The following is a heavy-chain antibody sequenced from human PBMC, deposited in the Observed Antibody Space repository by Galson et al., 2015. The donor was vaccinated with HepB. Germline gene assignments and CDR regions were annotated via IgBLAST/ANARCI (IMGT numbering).Heavy chain of an antibody. J-gene: IGHJ6*02. CDR1: GFTFSSYG. CDR3: AKGLSYGDYAYYYYYGMDV. CDR2: ISYDGSNK. Sequence: SLRLSCAASGFTFSSYGMHWVRQAPGKGLEWVAVISYDGSNKYYADSVKGRFTISRDNSKNTLYLQMNSLRAEDTAVYYCAKGLSYGDYAYYYYYGMDVWGQGTTVTVSS. D-gene: IGHD4-17*01. V-gene: IGHV3-30*18.